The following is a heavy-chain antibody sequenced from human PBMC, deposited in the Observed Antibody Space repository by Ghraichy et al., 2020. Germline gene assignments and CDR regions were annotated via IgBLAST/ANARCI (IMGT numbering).Heavy chain of an antibody. CDR3: TTGWWEIAPYYYYYGMDV. J-gene: IGHJ6*02. Sequence: GGSLRLSCAASGFTFSNAWMSWVRQAPGKGLEWVGRIKSKTDGGTTDYAAPVKGRFTISRDDSKNTLYLQMNSLKTEDTAVYYCTTGWWEIAPYYYYYGMDVWGQGTTVTVSS. V-gene: IGHV3-15*01. CDR1: GFTFSNAW. CDR2: IKSKTDGGTT. D-gene: IGHD1-26*01.